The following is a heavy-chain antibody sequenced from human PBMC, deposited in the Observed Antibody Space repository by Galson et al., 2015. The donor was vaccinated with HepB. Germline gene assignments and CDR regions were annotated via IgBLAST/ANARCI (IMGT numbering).Heavy chain of an antibody. V-gene: IGHV3-23*01. D-gene: IGHD2-2*02. CDR1: GFTFSSHA. J-gene: IGHJ3*02. CDR2: ISGSGGTT. CDR3: AGYCSTTSCYRGRFAFDI. Sequence: SLRLSCAASGFTFSSHAMSWVRQAPGKGLEWASAISGSGGTTFYADSVKGRFTISKDNSKNTLYLQMNSLRAEGTALYYCAGYCSTTSCYRGRFAFDIWGQGTMVTVSS.